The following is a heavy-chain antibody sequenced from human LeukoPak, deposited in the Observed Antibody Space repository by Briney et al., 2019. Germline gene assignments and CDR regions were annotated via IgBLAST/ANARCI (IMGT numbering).Heavy chain of an antibody. CDR2: ISAYNGNT. D-gene: IGHD6-13*01. Sequence: ASVKVSCKASGYTFTSYGISWVRQAPGQGLEWMGWISAYNGNTNYAQKLQGRVTMTTDTSTSTAYMELRSLRSDDTAVYYCARMGYSSSLTTRKIDYWGQGTLVTVSS. V-gene: IGHV1-18*01. CDR3: ARMGYSSSLTTRKIDY. CDR1: GYTFTSYG. J-gene: IGHJ4*02.